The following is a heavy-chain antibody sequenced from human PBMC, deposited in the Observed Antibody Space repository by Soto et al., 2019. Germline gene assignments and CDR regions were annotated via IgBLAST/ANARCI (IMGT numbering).Heavy chain of an antibody. V-gene: IGHV4-59*01. D-gene: IGHD3-22*01. Sequence: SETLSLTCTVSGGSISSYYWSWLRQPPGKGLEWIGYIYYSGSTNYNPSLKSRVTISVDTSKNQFSLKLSSVTAADTAVYYCARDGVDYDSSGYYGAFDIWGQGTMVTVSS. J-gene: IGHJ3*02. CDR3: ARDGVDYDSSGYYGAFDI. CDR2: IYYSGST. CDR1: GGSISSYY.